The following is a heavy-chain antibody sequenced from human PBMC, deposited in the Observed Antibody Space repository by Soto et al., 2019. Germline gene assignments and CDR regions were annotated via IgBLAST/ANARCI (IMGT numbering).Heavy chain of an antibody. D-gene: IGHD1-26*01. V-gene: IGHV3-33*01. J-gene: IGHJ3*02. CDR2: IWHDGSNK. Sequence: GESLRVSGAASGFTLCSYGMHWVRQAPGKGLEWVAVIWHDGSNKYYADSVKGRFTISRDNSKNTLYLQMNSLRAEDTAVYYCARWSQDHPEDAAFDIWGQGTMVTVSS. CDR1: GFTLCSYG. CDR3: ARWSQDHPEDAAFDI.